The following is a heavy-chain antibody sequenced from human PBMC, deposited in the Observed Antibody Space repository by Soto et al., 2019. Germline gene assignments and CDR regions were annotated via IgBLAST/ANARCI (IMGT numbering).Heavy chain of an antibody. V-gene: IGHV3-30*18. J-gene: IGHJ5*02. CDR1: GFTFSSYG. CDR3: AKEVTPIAAPGWFDP. CDR2: ISYDGSNK. Sequence: PGGSLRLSCAASGFTFSSYGMHWVRQAPGKGLEWVAVISYDGSNKYYADSVKGRFTISRDNSKNTLYLQMNSLRAEDTAVYYCAKEVTPIAAPGWFDPWGQGTLVTVSS. D-gene: IGHD6-13*01.